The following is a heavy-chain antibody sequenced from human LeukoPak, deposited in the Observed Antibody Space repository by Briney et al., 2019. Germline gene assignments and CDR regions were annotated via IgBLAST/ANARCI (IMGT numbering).Heavy chain of an antibody. CDR2: ISYDGSNK. V-gene: IGHV3-30-3*01. D-gene: IGHD6-13*01. CDR3: ARDRHHIAAAPYGMDV. CDR1: GFTFSSYA. J-gene: IGHJ6*02. Sequence: HPGGSLRLSCAASGFTFSSYAMHWVRQAPGKGLEWVAVISYDGSNKYYADSVKGRFTISRDNSKNTLYLQMNSLRAEGTAVYYCARDRHHIAAAPYGMDVWGQGTTVTVSS.